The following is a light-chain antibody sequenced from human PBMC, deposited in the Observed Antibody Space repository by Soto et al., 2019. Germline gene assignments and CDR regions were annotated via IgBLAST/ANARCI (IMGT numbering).Light chain of an antibody. CDR3: CSSVGSPNWV. Sequence: LTQPASVSGSPGQSITISCTGTSSDVGSCNCVSWYQQHPGKAPTLMIYEVNKRPSGVSNRFSGSKSGNTASLTISGLQAEDEADYYCCSSVGSPNWVFGGGTKLTVL. CDR1: SSDVGSCNC. J-gene: IGLJ3*02. V-gene: IGLV2-23*02. CDR2: EVN.